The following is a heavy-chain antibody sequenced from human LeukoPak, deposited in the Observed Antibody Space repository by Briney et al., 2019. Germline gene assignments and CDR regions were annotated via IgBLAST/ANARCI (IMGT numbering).Heavy chain of an antibody. J-gene: IGHJ4*02. V-gene: IGHV3-30*14. Sequence: SCKASGYTFTSYAMHWVPQAPGKGLEGVAVISYDGSNKYYADSVKGRFTISRDISKNTLSLQMSSLRAEDTAVYYCAGGTDFWSGYSFDSWGQGTLVTVSS. D-gene: IGHD3-3*01. CDR2: ISYDGSNK. CDR1: GYTFTSYA. CDR3: AGGTDFWSGYSFDS.